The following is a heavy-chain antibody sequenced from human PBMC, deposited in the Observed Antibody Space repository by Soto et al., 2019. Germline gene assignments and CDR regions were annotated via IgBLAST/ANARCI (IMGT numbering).Heavy chain of an antibody. J-gene: IGHJ5*02. CDR3: ARKVDFWSGSGSFDP. D-gene: IGHD3-3*01. Sequence: QLELQESGPGLVKPSETLSLTCTVSGGSISSSISYWGWIRQPPGKGLEWIGSIYYNGFTYYNPSLKSRVTMSVDTSKNQFSLKLRSVTAADTALYYCARKVDFWSGSGSFDPWGQGTLVTVSS. CDR1: GGSISSSISY. V-gene: IGHV4-39*01. CDR2: IYYNGFT.